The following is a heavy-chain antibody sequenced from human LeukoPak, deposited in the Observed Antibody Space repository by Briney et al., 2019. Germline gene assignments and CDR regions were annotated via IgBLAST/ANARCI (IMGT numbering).Heavy chain of an antibody. Sequence: GGSLRLSCAASGFTFSSYAMSWVRQAPGKGLEWVSAISGSGGSTYYADSVKGRFTLSRDISKNTLYLQMNNLRADDTAVYYCAKLVGPTTNYWGQGTLVTVSS. CDR2: ISGSGGST. D-gene: IGHD1-26*01. CDR3: AKLVGPTTNY. CDR1: GFTFSSYA. J-gene: IGHJ4*02. V-gene: IGHV3-23*01.